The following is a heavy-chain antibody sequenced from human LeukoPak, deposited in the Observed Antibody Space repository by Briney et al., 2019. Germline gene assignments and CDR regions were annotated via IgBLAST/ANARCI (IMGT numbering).Heavy chain of an antibody. CDR3: AKGSKAVLFTRDHYMDV. CDR2: IRYDGSNK. V-gene: IGHV3-30*02. J-gene: IGHJ6*03. D-gene: IGHD6-19*01. CDR1: GFTFSSYD. Sequence: GGSLRLSCAASGFTFSSYDIHWVRQAPGKGLEWVAFIRYDGSNKYYADSVRGRFTISRDNSKNTLYPHMNSLRAEDTAVYFCAKGSKAVLFTRDHYMDVWGKGTTVTISS.